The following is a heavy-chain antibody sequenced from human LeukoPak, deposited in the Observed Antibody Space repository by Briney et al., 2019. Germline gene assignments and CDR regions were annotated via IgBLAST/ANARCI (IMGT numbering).Heavy chain of an antibody. CDR2: IKQDGSEK. J-gene: IGHJ6*03. Sequence: GGSLRLSCAASGFTFSSDWMSWVRQAPGKGLEWVANIKQDGSEKYYVDSVKGRFTISRDNAKNSLYLQMNSLRAEDTAVYYCARVVPAANAYYYYYYMDVWGKGTTVTVSS. V-gene: IGHV3-7*01. CDR1: GFTFSSDW. CDR3: ARVVPAANAYYYYYYMDV. D-gene: IGHD2-2*01.